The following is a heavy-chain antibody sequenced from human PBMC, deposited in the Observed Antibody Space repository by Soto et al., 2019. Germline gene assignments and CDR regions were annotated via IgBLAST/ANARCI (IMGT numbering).Heavy chain of an antibody. Sequence: GGFLRLSCAASGFSFSSYGRQWVRQAPGKGLEWVAVISYDGSNKYYADSVKDRFTISRDNSKKTLYLQMNSLRADDTAVYYCVAGQYFFDYCGQGTLVTVSS. CDR2: ISYDGSNK. CDR1: GFSFSSYG. CDR3: VAGQYFFDY. J-gene: IGHJ4*02. V-gene: IGHV3-30*03. D-gene: IGHD6-19*01.